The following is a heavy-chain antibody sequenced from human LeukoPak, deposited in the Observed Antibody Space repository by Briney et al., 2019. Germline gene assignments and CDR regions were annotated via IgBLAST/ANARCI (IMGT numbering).Heavy chain of an antibody. J-gene: IGHJ4*02. D-gene: IGHD1-26*01. Sequence: GGSLRLSCAVSGFTFSPYIMSWVRQAPGKGLERVSGISGGGEYIYYADFVKGRFTISRDNSKNTLYLQMNSLRTEDTAVYYCASEGVSGSYKYFDYWGQGTLVTVSS. V-gene: IGHV3-23*01. CDR2: ISGGGEYI. CDR3: ASEGVSGSYKYFDY. CDR1: GFTFSPYI.